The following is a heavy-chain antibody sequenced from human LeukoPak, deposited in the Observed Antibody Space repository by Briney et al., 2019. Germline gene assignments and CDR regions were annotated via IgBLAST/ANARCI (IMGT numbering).Heavy chain of an antibody. J-gene: IGHJ4*02. CDR3: VRELAY. Sequence: GGSLRLSCEVSAFTFSTYMMNGFRQPPGKGLEWLSYISSDSGAIYYADSVKGRFTISRDNAQKSLYLQMNSLTVEDTAVYYCVRELAYWGQGALVTVSS. CDR2: ISSDSGAI. CDR1: AFTFSTYM. V-gene: IGHV3-48*01.